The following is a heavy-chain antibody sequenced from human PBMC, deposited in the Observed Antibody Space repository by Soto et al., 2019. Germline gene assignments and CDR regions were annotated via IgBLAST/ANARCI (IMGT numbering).Heavy chain of an antibody. CDR3: AKKQQPFDY. Sequence: SQTLSLTCDISGDSFSSNSAAWNWIRQSPSRGLEWLGRTYYRSKWYNDYAVSVKSRITINPDTSKNQFSLKLSSVTAADTAVYYCAKKQQPFDYWGQGTLVTVSS. V-gene: IGHV6-1*01. J-gene: IGHJ4*02. CDR1: GDSFSSNSAA. CDR2: TYYRSKWYN. D-gene: IGHD6-13*01.